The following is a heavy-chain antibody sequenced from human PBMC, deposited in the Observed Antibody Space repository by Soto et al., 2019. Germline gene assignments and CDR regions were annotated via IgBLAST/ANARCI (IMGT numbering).Heavy chain of an antibody. CDR1: GGSISSSSYY. CDR3: ARHLNYYGSGSLIDY. Sequence: SETLSLTGTVSGGSISSSSYYWGWIRQPPGKGLEWIGSMYYSGSTYYNPSLKSRVTISVDTSKNQFSLKLSSVTAADTAVYYCARHLNYYGSGSLIDYWGQGTLVTVSS. V-gene: IGHV4-39*01. CDR2: MYYSGST. J-gene: IGHJ4*02. D-gene: IGHD3-10*01.